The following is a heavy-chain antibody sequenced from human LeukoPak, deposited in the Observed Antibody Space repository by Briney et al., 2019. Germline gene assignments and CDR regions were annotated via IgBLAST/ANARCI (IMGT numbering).Heavy chain of an antibody. D-gene: IGHD6-19*01. CDR2: IYYSGST. CDR3: ARQVIAVAANFDY. V-gene: IGHV4-59*01. Sequence: SETLSLTCTVSGSSISSYFWSWIRQPPGKGLEWIGSIYYSGSTNYNPSLKSRVTMSLDASKNQFSLKSSTVTAADTAVYYCARQVIAVAANFDYWGRGTLVTVSS. J-gene: IGHJ4*02. CDR1: GSSISSYF.